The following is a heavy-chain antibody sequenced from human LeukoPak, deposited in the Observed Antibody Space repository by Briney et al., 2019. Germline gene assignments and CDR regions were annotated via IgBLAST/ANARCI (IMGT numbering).Heavy chain of an antibody. V-gene: IGHV1-18*01. CDR1: GYTFTSYG. J-gene: IGHJ6*03. Sequence: ASVKVSCKASGYTFTSYGISWVRQAPGQGLEWMGWISAYNGNTNYAQKLQGRVTMTTDTSTSTAYMELRGLRSDDTAVYYCARIVVVPAAIQSNYYYYMDVWGKGTTVTVSS. CDR3: ARIVVVPAAIQSNYYYYMDV. CDR2: ISAYNGNT. D-gene: IGHD2-2*01.